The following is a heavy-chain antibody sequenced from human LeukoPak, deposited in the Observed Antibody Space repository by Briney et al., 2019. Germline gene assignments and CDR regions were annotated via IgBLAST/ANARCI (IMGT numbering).Heavy chain of an antibody. V-gene: IGHV3-23*01. D-gene: IGHD2-2*03. CDR3: ARDAMDIVVVPAAIYYYYYMDV. Sequence: GGSLRLSCAASGFTFSSYAMSWVRQAPGKGLEWVSAISGSGGSTYYADSVKGRFTITRDNSKNTLYLQMNSLRAEDTAVYYCARDAMDIVVVPAAIYYYYYMDVWGKGTTVTISS. J-gene: IGHJ6*03. CDR1: GFTFSSYA. CDR2: ISGSGGST.